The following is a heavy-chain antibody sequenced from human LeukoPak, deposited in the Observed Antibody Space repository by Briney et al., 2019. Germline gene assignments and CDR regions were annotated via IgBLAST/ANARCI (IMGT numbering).Heavy chain of an antibody. CDR2: ISSDGSNE. Sequence: GGSLRLSCAASGFTFSNYAMHWVRQAPGKGLEWVTVISSDGSNEYYADSVKGRFSISRDNSKNTLYLQVNSLRAEDTAVYYCARDVRTTVTTSKTYYYYYMDVWGKGTTVTVSS. J-gene: IGHJ6*03. CDR1: GFTFSNYA. D-gene: IGHD4-17*01. CDR3: ARDVRTTVTTSKTYYYYYMDV. V-gene: IGHV3-30*04.